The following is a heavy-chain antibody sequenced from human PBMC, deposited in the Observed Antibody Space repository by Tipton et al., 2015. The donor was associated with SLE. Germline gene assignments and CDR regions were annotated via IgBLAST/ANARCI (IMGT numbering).Heavy chain of an antibody. CDR1: GFTFSSYS. D-gene: IGHD2-21*01. Sequence: SLRLSCAASGFTFSSYSMNWVRQAPGKGLEWVSSISSSSSYIYYADSVKGRFTISRDNAKNSLYLQMNSLRAEDTAVYYCARDRAGGYCGGDCPSDYWGQGTLVTVSS. CDR3: ARDRAGGYCGGDCPSDY. CDR2: ISSSSSYI. J-gene: IGHJ4*02. V-gene: IGHV3-21*01.